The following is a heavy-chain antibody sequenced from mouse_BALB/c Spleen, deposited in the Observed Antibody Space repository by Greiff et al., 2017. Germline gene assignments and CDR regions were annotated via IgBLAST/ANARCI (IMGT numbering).Heavy chain of an antibody. V-gene: IGHV14-3*02. CDR1: GFNITDTY. D-gene: IGHD1-1*01. CDR3: ARLAGTVVSYYFDY. J-gene: IGHJ2*01. CDR2: IDPANGNT. Sequence: EVQLQQSGAELVKPGASVKLSCTASGFNITDTYMHWVKQRPEQGLEWIGRIDPANGNTKYDPKFQGKATITADTSSNTAYLQLSSLTSEDTAVYYCARLAGTVVSYYFDYWGQGTTLTVSA.